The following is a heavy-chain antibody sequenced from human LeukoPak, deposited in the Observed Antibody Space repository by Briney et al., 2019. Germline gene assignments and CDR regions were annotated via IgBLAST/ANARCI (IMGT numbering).Heavy chain of an antibody. CDR1: GFTFSSYS. V-gene: IGHV3-21*01. Sequence: GGSLRLSCAASGFTFSSYSMNWVRQAPGKGLEWVSSISSSSSCIYYADSVKGRFTISRDNAKNSLYLQMNSLRAEDTAVYYCARELEGSSSWYSYWGQGTLVTVSS. CDR3: ARELEGSSSWYSY. J-gene: IGHJ4*02. D-gene: IGHD6-13*01. CDR2: ISSSSSCI.